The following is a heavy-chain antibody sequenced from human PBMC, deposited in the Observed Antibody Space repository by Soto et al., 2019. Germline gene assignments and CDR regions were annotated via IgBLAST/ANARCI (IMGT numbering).Heavy chain of an antibody. V-gene: IGHV3-23*01. D-gene: IGHD3-10*01. CDR3: AKFRITMVRGVTIDS. J-gene: IGHJ4*02. CDR1: GFTFSSYA. Sequence: EVQLWEAGGGLVQPGGSLRLSCEASGFTFSSYAMGWVRQAPGKGLEWVSTISASSHDTYYADSVKGRFTISRDNSKNTLYLQMNSLRAEDTAIYYCAKFRITMVRGVTIDSWGQGTLVTVSS. CDR2: ISASSHDT.